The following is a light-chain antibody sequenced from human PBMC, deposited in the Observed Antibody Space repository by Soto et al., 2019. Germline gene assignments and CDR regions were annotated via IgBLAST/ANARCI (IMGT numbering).Light chain of an antibody. CDR3: VAWDDSLNGYVV. J-gene: IGLJ2*01. Sequence: QSVLTQPPSASGTPGQRVTISCSGSSSNIGSNTVNWSQQLPGTAPKLVIYSNNQQPSGVPDRVSGSKSGSSASLAISGLQSEDEADYDCVAWDDSLNGYVVFGGGTKLTVL. CDR1: SSNIGSNT. V-gene: IGLV1-44*01. CDR2: SNN.